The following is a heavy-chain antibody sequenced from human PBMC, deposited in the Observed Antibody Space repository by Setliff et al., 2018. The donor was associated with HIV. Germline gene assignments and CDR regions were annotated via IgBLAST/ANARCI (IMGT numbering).Heavy chain of an antibody. J-gene: IGHJ2*01. V-gene: IGHV1-69*13. Sequence: SVKVSCKASGGTFSNYAISWVRQAPGQGLEWMGGIIPNFGSTKYAQKFQGRVTITADESTSTADMELSSLRSEDTAVYYCARDDHYYDSGSYYSDWYFDLWGRGTLVTVSS. CDR3: ARDDHYYDSGSYYSDWYFDL. CDR2: IIPNFGST. D-gene: IGHD3-10*01. CDR1: GGTFSNYA.